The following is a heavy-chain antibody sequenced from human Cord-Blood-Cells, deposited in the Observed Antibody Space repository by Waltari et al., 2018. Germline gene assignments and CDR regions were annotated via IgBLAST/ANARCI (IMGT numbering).Heavy chain of an antibody. CDR3: ASGVPASYYYDSSGSFDY. D-gene: IGHD3-22*01. J-gene: IGHJ4*02. CDR1: GGSFSGYY. V-gene: IGHV4-34*01. Sequence: QVQLQQWGAGLLKPSETLSLTCAVYGGSFSGYYWSWIRQPPGKGLEWIGANNHTERHTSNPSLKRRGTISVDASKNQFSLKLSSVTAAETAVYYCASGVPASYYYDSSGSFDYWGQGTLVTVSS. CDR2: NNHTERH.